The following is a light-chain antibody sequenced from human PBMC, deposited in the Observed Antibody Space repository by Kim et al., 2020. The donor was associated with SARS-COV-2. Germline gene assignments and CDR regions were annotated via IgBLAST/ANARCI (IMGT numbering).Light chain of an antibody. CDR3: QQYGNSPYT. V-gene: IGKV3-20*01. CDR2: GAS. CDR1: QSVSSSN. J-gene: IGKJ2*01. Sequence: LSPGDRATLSCRASQSVSSSNLAWYQQKPGQAPRVLIYGASSRATGIPDRFSGSGSGTDFTLTISRLEPEDFAVYYCQQYGNSPYTFGQGTKLEI.